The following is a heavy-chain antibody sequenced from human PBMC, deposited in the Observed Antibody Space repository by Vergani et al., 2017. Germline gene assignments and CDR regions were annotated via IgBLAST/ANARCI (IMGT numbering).Heavy chain of an antibody. D-gene: IGHD1-26*01. J-gene: IGHJ4*02. Sequence: EQLVESGGGVVQPGESLRLPCETSGFTFSRYGMHWVRQAPGKGLEWVSRIQFRVNGDATDYAAPVKGRFTISRDGSKETLYLQMNSLKIEDTGVYYCTTYKMGASIHWGRGTVVTVSS. CDR3: TTYKMGASIH. CDR2: IQFRVNGDAT. CDR1: GFTFSRYG. V-gene: IGHV3-15*07.